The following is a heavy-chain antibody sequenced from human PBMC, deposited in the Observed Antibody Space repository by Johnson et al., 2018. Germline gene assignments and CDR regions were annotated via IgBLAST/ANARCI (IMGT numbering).Heavy chain of an antibody. V-gene: IGHV3-23*01. Sequence: VQLQESGGGLVQPGGSLRLSCAASGFGFNNYGMSWFRQVPGKGLDWVSAISGSGGNTYYADSVRGRFAISRNNSKNTLNLEMNRLRAGDTAIYYCAKGAGFGGPQRGYYTYDMDVWGKGSAVTVSS. CDR3: AKGAGFGGPQRGYYTYDMDV. D-gene: IGHD5-12*01. J-gene: IGHJ6*03. CDR2: ISGSGGNT. CDR1: GFGFNNYG.